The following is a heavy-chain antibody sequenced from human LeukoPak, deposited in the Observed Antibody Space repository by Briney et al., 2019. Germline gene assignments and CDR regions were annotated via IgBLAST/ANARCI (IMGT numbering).Heavy chain of an antibody. CDR2: IYGGGRT. D-gene: IGHD1-26*01. V-gene: IGHV3-53*05. CDR3: ARDGSYLDAFDS. J-gene: IGHJ3*02. CDR1: GFTVSSDY. Sequence: AGSLRLSCAASGFTVSSDYMSWVRQAPGKGLEWVSVIYGGGRTYYADSVKGRFTISRDNSKNTLYLQMNSLRAEDTAVYYCARDGSYLDAFDSWGQGTMVTVSS.